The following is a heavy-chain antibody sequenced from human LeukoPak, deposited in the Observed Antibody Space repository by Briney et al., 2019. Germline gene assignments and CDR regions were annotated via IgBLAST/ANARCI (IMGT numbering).Heavy chain of an antibody. CDR2: ISYDGSNK. J-gene: IGHJ4*02. V-gene: IGHV3-30*03. CDR3: ARVMGRYCSSTSCYVDY. CDR1: GFTFSTYG. Sequence: GGSLRLSCTASGFTFSTYGMHWVRQAPGKGLEWVAVISYDGSNKYYADSVKGRFTISRDNSKNTLYLQMNSLRAEDTAVYYCARVMGRYCSSTSCYVDYWGQGALVTVSS. D-gene: IGHD2-2*01.